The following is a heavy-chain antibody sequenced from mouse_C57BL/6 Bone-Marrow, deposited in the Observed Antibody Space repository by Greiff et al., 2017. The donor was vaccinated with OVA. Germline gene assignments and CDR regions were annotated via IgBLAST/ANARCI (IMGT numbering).Heavy chain of an antibody. CDR3: ARKIYDGYRPFAY. CDR2: INPNNGGT. J-gene: IGHJ3*01. D-gene: IGHD2-3*01. V-gene: IGHV1-26*01. Sequence: EVQLQQSGPELVKPGASVKISCKASGYTFTDYYMNWVKQSHGKSLEWIGDINPNNGGTSYNQKFKGKATLTVDKSSSTAYMELRSLTSEDSAVYYCARKIYDGYRPFAYWGQGTLVTVSA. CDR1: GYTFTDYY.